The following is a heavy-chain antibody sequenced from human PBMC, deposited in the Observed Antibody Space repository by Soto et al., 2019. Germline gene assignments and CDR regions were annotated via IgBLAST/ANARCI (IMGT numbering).Heavy chain of an antibody. V-gene: IGHV3-21*01. CDR2: ISSSSSYI. D-gene: IGHD3-22*01. J-gene: IGHJ1*01. Sequence: EVQLVESGGGLVKPGGSLRLSCAASGFTFSSYNMNWVRQAPGKGLEWVSSISSSSSYIYYADSVKGRFTISRDNAKNSLYLQMSSLRAEDTAVYYCARVHYYDSSVYYLWGQGTLVTVSS. CDR3: ARVHYYDSSVYYL. CDR1: GFTFSSYN.